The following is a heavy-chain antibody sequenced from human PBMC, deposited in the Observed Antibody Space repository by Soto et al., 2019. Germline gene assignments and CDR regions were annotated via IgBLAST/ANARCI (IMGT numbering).Heavy chain of an antibody. V-gene: IGHV1-69*02. CDR1: GGTFSSYT. CDR2: IIPILGIA. CDR3: ARDPAYGSGWFDP. J-gene: IGHJ5*02. D-gene: IGHD3-10*01. Sequence: SVKVSCKASGGTFSSYTISWVRQAPGQGLEWMGRIIPILGIANYAQKFQGRVTITADKSTSTAYMELSGLRSEDTAVYYCARDPAYGSGWFDPWGQGTLVTVSS.